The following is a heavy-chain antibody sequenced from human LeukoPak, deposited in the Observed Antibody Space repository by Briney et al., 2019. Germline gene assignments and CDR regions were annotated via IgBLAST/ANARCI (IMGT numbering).Heavy chain of an antibody. J-gene: IGHJ5*02. CDR1: GSTFTTYW. Sequence: GESLKISFEASGSTFTTYWISWGRQMPGKGLEWMGIIYPGDSETRYSPSFQGQVTFSADKSITTAYLQWSSLKASDTAMYYCAGRGDNWFDPWGQGTLVTVSS. V-gene: IGHV5-51*01. CDR2: IYPGDSET. CDR3: AGRGDNWFDP. D-gene: IGHD3-10*01.